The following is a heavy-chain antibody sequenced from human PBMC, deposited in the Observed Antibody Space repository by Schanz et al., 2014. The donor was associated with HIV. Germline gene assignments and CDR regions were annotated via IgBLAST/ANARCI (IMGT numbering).Heavy chain of an antibody. CDR3: VKDFTASKGGFDY. CDR1: GFTFSSYG. D-gene: IGHD1-26*01. Sequence: QVQLVESGGGLVQPGGSLTLSCAASGFTFSSYGMHWVRQAPGKGLEWVAVISYDGSNKYYADSVKGRFTISRDPAKNTLFLHMNNLRGDDTALYYCVKDFTASKGGFDYWGQGTLVIVSS. V-gene: IGHV3-30*18. J-gene: IGHJ4*02. CDR2: ISYDGSNK.